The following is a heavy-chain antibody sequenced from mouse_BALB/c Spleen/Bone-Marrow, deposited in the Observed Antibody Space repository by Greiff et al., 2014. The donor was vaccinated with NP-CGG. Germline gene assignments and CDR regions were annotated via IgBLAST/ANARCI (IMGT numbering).Heavy chain of an antibody. D-gene: IGHD2-2*01. Sequence: EVQLVESGAELVKPGASVKLSCTASGFNIEDTYVHWVKRRPEQGLEWIGRIDPANGNTKYDPKFQGKATVTSDTSSNTAYLHLNSLTSEDTAVYYCAEGYDSWFAYWGQGTLVTVSA. CDR3: AEGYDSWFAY. J-gene: IGHJ3*01. CDR2: IDPANGNT. CDR1: GFNIEDTY. V-gene: IGHV14-3*02.